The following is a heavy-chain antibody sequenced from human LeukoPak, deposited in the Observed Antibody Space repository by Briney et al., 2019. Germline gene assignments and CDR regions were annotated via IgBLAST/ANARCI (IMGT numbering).Heavy chain of an antibody. J-gene: IGHJ4*02. V-gene: IGHV3-53*01. CDR3: ARRYSSGWWIDY. Sequence: GGSLRLSCAASGFTVSSNYMNWVRQAPGKGLEWVSVIYSGGSTYYADSVKGRFTISRDNSKNTLYLQMNALRAEDTAVYYCARRYSSGWWIDYWGQGTLVTVSS. CDR2: IYSGGST. D-gene: IGHD6-19*01. CDR1: GFTVSSNY.